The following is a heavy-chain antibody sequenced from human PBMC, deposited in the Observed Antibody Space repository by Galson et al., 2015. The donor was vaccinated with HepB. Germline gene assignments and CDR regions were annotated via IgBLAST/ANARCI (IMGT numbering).Heavy chain of an antibody. CDR1: GYTFTSYA. D-gene: IGHD3-9*01. Sequence: SVKVSCKASGYTFTSYAMNWVRQAPGQGLEWMGWINTNTGNPTYAQGFTGRFVFSLDTSVSTAYLQISSLKAEDTAVYYCARDTNGRRRYYDILTGYPSPGGMDVWGQGTTVTVSS. CDR2: INTNTGNP. J-gene: IGHJ6*02. V-gene: IGHV7-4-1*02. CDR3: ARDTNGRRRYYDILTGYPSPGGMDV.